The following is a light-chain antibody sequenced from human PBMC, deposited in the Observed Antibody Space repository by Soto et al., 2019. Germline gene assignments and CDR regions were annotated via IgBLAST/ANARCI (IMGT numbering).Light chain of an antibody. CDR2: GAS. J-gene: IGKJ1*01. CDR3: QQYGSSPRT. V-gene: IGKV3-20*01. Sequence: QSPGTLSLSPXXRATLSXXXXXXXSSSYLAWYQQKPGQAPRLLIYGASSRATGIPDRFSGSGSGTDFTLTISRLEPEDFAVYYCQQYGSSPRTFGQGTKVEIK. CDR1: XXXSSSY.